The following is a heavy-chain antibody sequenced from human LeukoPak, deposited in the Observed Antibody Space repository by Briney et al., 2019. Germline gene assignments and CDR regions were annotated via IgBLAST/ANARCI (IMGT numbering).Heavy chain of an antibody. D-gene: IGHD2-2*01. Sequence: GGSLTLSCAASGFTLRSYWMYWVRHAPGKGLVWVSRINSDGRNTHYAEYVKGRFTISRDNAKNTLYLQMNRLRAEDTAVYYCAREVEKVPPARGVYYYYYMDVWGKGTSVTVSS. V-gene: IGHV3-74*01. J-gene: IGHJ6*03. CDR2: INSDGRNT. CDR1: GFTLRSYW. CDR3: AREVEKVPPARGVYYYYYMDV.